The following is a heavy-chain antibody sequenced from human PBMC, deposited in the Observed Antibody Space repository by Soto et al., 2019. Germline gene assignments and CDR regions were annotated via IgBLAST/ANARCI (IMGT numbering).Heavy chain of an antibody. CDR1: GVSISNSSYY. CDR2: IYYSGIT. J-gene: IGHJ4*02. CDR3: ARHGSN. Sequence: SETLSLTCTVSGVSISNSSYYWGWIRRPPGKGLEWIGTIYYSGITYYNPSLKSRVTISVDTSKNQFSLKLTSVTAAETAVYYCARHGSNWGQGTLVTVS. V-gene: IGHV4-39*01.